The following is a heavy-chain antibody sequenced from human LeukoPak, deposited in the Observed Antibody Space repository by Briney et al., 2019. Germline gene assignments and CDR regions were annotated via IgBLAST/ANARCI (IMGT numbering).Heavy chain of an antibody. Sequence: PGGSLRLSCAASGFTVSSNYMSWVRQAPGKGLEWVSVIYSGGSTYYADSVKGRFTISRDNSKNTLYLQMNSLRAEDTAVYYCAKALYSSGPDAFDIWGQGTMVTVSS. CDR2: IYSGGST. D-gene: IGHD6-25*01. CDR3: AKALYSSGPDAFDI. CDR1: GFTVSSNY. V-gene: IGHV3-53*01. J-gene: IGHJ3*02.